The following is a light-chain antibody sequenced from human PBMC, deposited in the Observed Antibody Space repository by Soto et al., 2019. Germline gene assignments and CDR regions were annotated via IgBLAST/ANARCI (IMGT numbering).Light chain of an antibody. V-gene: IGKV3-20*01. J-gene: IGKJ2*01. CDR1: QSVRNVY. Sequence: EIVLTQSPGTLSLSPGERATLSCRASQSVRNVYLAWYQQKPGQAPRRLSYDASNRATGIPDRFSGSGSGTDFTLTINRLETEDFAVYYCQQSGSSPRTFGQGTKLEIK. CDR3: QQSGSSPRT. CDR2: DAS.